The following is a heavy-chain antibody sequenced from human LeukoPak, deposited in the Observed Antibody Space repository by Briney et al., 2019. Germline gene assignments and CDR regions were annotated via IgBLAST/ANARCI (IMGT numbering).Heavy chain of an antibody. Sequence: GGSLRLSCAASGFTVSSNYMSWVRQAPGKGLEWVSVIYSGGSTYYADSVKGRFTISRDNSKNTLYLQMNSLRAEDTAVYYCAQGQGAYGDLRGLFYYWGQGTLVTVSS. V-gene: IGHV3-53*01. CDR1: GFTVSSNY. J-gene: IGHJ4*02. CDR2: IYSGGST. D-gene: IGHD4-17*01. CDR3: AQGQGAYGDLRGLFYY.